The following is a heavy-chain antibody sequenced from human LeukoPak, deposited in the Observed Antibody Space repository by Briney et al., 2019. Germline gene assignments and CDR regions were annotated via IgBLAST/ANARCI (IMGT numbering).Heavy chain of an antibody. D-gene: IGHD3-3*01. J-gene: IGHJ4*02. CDR1: GFTFSSLW. Sequence: PGGSLRLSCVASGFTFSSLWMHWVRQAPGKGLVWVSRISNDEITTTYADSVKGRFTISRDNAKSSLYLQMNSLRAEDTAVYYCARAGAYYDFWSGYYNFDYWGQGTLVTVSS. CDR3: ARAGAYYDFWSGYYNFDY. V-gene: IGHV3-74*01. CDR2: ISNDEITT.